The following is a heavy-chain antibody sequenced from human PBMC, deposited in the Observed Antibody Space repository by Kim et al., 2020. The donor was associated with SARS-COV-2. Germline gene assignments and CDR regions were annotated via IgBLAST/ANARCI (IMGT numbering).Heavy chain of an antibody. J-gene: IGHJ4*02. CDR1: GGSISSYY. CDR3: ARGVEY. CDR2: IYYSGST. Sequence: SETLSLTCTVSGGSISSYYWSWIRQPPGKGLEWIGYIYYSGSTNYNPSLKSRVTISVDTSKNQFSLKLSSVTAADTAVYYCARGVEYLGQGNRVTASS. V-gene: IGHV4-59*01.